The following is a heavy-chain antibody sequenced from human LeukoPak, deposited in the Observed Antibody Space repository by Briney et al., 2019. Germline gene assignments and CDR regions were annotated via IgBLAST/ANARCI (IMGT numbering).Heavy chain of an antibody. CDR1: GASISSYY. CDR3: ARPYRSGWSGSLDY. D-gene: IGHD6-19*01. J-gene: IGHJ4*02. V-gene: IGHV4-59*01. CDR2: IHYSGST. Sequence: ASETLSLTCTVSGASISSYYWSWIRQPPGKGLEWIGNIHYSGSTKYYPSLKSRVTILVDTSRNQLSLRMSSVTAADTAVYYCARPYRSGWSGSLDYWGQGTLVTVSS.